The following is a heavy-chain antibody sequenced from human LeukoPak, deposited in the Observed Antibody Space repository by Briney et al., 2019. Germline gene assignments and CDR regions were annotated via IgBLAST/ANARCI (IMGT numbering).Heavy chain of an antibody. V-gene: IGHV1-2*02. Sequence: GSVKVSCKASGYTFTGYYMHWVRQAPGQGLEWMGWINPNSGGTNYAQKFQGRVTMTRDTSISTAYMELSRLRSDDTAVYYCARSGAATQGENWFDPWGQGTLVTVSS. D-gene: IGHD3-16*01. CDR1: GYTFTGYY. CDR2: INPNSGGT. CDR3: ARSGAATQGENWFDP. J-gene: IGHJ5*02.